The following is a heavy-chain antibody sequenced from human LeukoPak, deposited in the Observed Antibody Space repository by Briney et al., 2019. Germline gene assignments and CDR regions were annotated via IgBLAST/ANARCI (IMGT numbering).Heavy chain of an antibody. CDR1: GGSISSYY. V-gene: IGHV4-4*07. CDR3: ARDRGTVAYNWFDP. J-gene: IGHJ5*02. D-gene: IGHD4-23*01. CDR2: IYTSGSN. Sequence: SETLSLTCTVSGGSISSYYWSWIRQPAGKGLEWIGRIYTSGSNNYNPSLKSRVTMSVDTSKNQFSLKLSSVTAADTAVYYCARDRGTVAYNWFDPWGQGTLVTVSS.